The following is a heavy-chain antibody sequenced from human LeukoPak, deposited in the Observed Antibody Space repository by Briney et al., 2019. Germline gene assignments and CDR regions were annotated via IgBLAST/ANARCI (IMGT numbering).Heavy chain of an antibody. Sequence: GGSLRLSCAASGLTFSSYSMNLVRQAPGKGLEWVSSISSSSSYIYYADSVKGRFTISRDNAKNSLYLQMNSLRAEDTAVYYCARDYGYFDWLPDPGWGQGTLVTVSS. V-gene: IGHV3-21*01. J-gene: IGHJ4*02. CDR1: GLTFSSYS. D-gene: IGHD3-9*01. CDR3: ARDYGYFDWLPDPG. CDR2: ISSSSSYI.